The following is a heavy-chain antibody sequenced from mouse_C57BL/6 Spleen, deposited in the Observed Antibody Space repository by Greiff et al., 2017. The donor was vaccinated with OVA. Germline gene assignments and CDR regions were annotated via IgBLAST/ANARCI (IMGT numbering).Heavy chain of an antibody. CDR1: GYTFTDYE. CDR2: IDPETGGT. D-gene: IGHD3-3*01. Sequence: QVQLQQSGAELVRPGASVTLSCKASGYTFTDYEMHWVKQTPVHGLEWIGAIDPETGGTAYNQKFKGKAILTADKSSSTAYMELRSLASEDSAGYYCTRSRAYWGQGTLVTVAA. J-gene: IGHJ3*01. V-gene: IGHV1-15*01. CDR3: TRSRAY.